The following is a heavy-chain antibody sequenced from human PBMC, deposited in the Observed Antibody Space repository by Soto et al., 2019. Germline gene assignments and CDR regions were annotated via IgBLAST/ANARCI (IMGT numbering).Heavy chain of an antibody. CDR2: IDWDDDK. J-gene: IGHJ5*02. CDR1: GFSLSTSGMR. CDR3: ARTRACYYDSSGYSACDWFDP. V-gene: IGHV2-70*04. D-gene: IGHD3-22*01. Sequence: SGPTLVGPTQTLTLTCAVSGFSLSTSGMRVSWSRQPPGKALEWLARIDWDDDKFYSTSLKTRLTISKDTSKNQVVLTMTNMDPVDTATYYCARTRACYYDSSGYSACDWFDPWGQGTLVTVSS.